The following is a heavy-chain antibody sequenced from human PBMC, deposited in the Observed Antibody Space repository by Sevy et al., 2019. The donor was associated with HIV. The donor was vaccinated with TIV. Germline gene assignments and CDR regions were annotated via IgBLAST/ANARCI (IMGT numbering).Heavy chain of an antibody. CDR3: ASHNYSDRSGYYYPVWFDY. J-gene: IGHJ4*02. CDR2: IFYSGSP. V-gene: IGHV4-39*01. Sequence: SETLSLTCTVSSGSISSSTYYWAWIRQPPGKGLEWIGSIFYSGSPYYTPSLQSRLTISVATSKNQFSLKLSSVTAADTAVYYCASHNYSDRSGYYYPVWFDYWGRGTLVTVSS. D-gene: IGHD3-22*01. CDR1: SGSISSSTYY.